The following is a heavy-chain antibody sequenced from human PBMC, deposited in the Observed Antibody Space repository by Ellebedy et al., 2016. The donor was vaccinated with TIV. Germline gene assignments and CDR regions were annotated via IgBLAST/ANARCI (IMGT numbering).Heavy chain of an antibody. CDR3: ARDQTPLAGGIDY. J-gene: IGHJ4*02. CDR1: GFTVSSNS. D-gene: IGHD6-19*01. CDR2: VGARSEYT. V-gene: IGHV3-66*03. Sequence: GESLKISCAASGFTVSSNSLTWVRQAPGKGLECVSAVGARSEYTFYADSVKGRFTISRDNSKNTLYLQMNSLRAEDTAVYYCARDQTPLAGGIDYWGQGTLVTVSS.